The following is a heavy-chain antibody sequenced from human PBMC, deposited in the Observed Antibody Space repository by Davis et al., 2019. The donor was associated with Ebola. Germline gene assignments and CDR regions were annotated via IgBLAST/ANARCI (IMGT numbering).Heavy chain of an antibody. CDR3: ARDGCSSTSCYIMHSGYYGMDV. V-gene: IGHV3-53*01. CDR1: GFTVSSNY. CDR2: IYSGGST. Sequence: GGSLRLSCAASGFTVSSNYMSWVRQAPGKGLEWVSVIYSGGSTYYADSVKGRFTISRDNSKNPLYLQMNSLRAEDTAVYYCARDGCSSTSCYIMHSGYYGMDVWGQGTTVTVSS. D-gene: IGHD2-2*02. J-gene: IGHJ6*02.